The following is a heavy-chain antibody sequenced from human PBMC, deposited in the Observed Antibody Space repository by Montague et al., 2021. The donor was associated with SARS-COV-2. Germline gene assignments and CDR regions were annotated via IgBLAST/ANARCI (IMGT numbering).Heavy chain of an antibody. CDR1: GGSIITGSNFY. D-gene: IGHD3-22*01. J-gene: IGHJ5*02. CDR2: IHSSGGT. V-gene: IGHV4-61*02. Sequence: TLSLIRAVSGGSIITGSNFYWGWIGQSAGKGLEWIGRIHSSGGTNYNPSLKSRLTMSVDSSANQFSLKLTSVTAADTAVYYCARDYYDSTGLNWFDPWGQGLLVTVSS. CDR3: ARDYYDSTGLNWFDP.